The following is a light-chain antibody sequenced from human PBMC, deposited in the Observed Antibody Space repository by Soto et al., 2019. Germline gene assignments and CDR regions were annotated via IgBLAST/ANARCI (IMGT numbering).Light chain of an antibody. CDR1: QSISSY. Sequence: DIQMTQSPSSLSASVGDRVTITCRASQSISSYLHWYQQKPGKAPKLLLYAASSLQSGVPSRFSGSGSGTDFTLTISSLQPEDFATYYCQQSYSTPQTFGQGTKVEIK. J-gene: IGKJ1*01. CDR2: AAS. CDR3: QQSYSTPQT. V-gene: IGKV1-39*01.